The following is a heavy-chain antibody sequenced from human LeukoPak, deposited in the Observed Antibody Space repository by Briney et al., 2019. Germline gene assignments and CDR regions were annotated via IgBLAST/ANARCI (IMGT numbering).Heavy chain of an antibody. Sequence: PGGSLRLSCAASGVAFAAYEMNWVRQAPGKGLEWVAYFAGSDTTTYYADSVKGRFIISRDNARNSLYLQMNSLRAEDTALYYCTTLGYHLDSWGQGTLVTVSS. D-gene: IGHD3-22*01. CDR3: TTLGYHLDS. J-gene: IGHJ4*02. V-gene: IGHV3-48*03. CDR2: FAGSDTTT. CDR1: GVAFAAYE.